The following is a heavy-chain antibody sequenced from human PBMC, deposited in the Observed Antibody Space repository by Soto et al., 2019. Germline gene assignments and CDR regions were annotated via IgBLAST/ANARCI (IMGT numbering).Heavy chain of an antibody. CDR3: AKDRLHSGSYYGY. J-gene: IGHJ4*02. CDR1: GFAFSSYA. D-gene: IGHD1-26*01. CDR2: ISGSGGST. Sequence: PGGSLRLSCSASGFAFSSYAMSWVRQAPGKGLEWVSAISGSGGSTYYADSVKGRFTISRDNSKNTLYLQMNSLRAEDTAVYYCAKDRLHSGSYYGYWGQGTLVTVSS. V-gene: IGHV3-23*01.